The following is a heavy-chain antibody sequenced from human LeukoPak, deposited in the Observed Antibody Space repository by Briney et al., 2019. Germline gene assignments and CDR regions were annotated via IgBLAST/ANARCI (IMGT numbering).Heavy chain of an antibody. CDR3: ARLGFGGVIEYYFDY. J-gene: IGHJ4*02. V-gene: IGHV1-8*03. CDR2: MNPNSGNT. Sequence: ASVXXXCKAXXXTFTSXDXXWVRQXTXXGXEXMGXMNPNSGNTGYAQKFQGRVTITRNTSISTAYMELSSLRSEDTAVYYCARLGFGGVIEYYFDYWGQGTLVTVSS. CDR1: XXTFTSXD. D-gene: IGHD3-16*02.